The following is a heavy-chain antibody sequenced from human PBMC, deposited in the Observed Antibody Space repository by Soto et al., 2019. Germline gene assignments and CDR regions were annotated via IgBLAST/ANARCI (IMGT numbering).Heavy chain of an antibody. CDR1: GYSFTSYW. J-gene: IGHJ6*02. CDR3: AGLETRDFWSGYYTGAAGYYYGMDV. V-gene: IGHV5-10-1*01. CDR2: IDPSDSYT. D-gene: IGHD3-3*01. Sequence: PGESVKISCKGSGYSFTSYWISWVRQMPGKGLEWMGRIDPSDSYTNYSPSFQGHVTISADKSISTAYLQWSSLKASDTAMYYCAGLETRDFWSGYYTGAAGYYYGMDVWGQGTTVTVS.